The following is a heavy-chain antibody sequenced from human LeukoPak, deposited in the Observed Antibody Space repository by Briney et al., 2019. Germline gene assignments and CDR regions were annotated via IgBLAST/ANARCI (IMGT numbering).Heavy chain of an antibody. CDR1: GFIFHDYA. CDR3: AREIESSGWYDY. CDR2: ISGDGGST. D-gene: IGHD6-19*01. J-gene: IGHJ4*02. Sequence: GGSLRLSCAAPGFIFHDYAIHWVRQAPGKGLEWFSLISGDGGSTLYADSVKGRFTIFRDNSKNSPYLQMNSLRSDDTALYYRAREIESSGWYDYWGQGTLVTVSS. V-gene: IGHV3-43*02.